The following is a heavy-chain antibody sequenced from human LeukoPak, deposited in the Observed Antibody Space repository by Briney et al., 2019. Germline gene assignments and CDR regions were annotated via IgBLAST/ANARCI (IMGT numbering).Heavy chain of an antibody. D-gene: IGHD5-12*01. CDR2: ISSSSSTI. CDR3: ARGGSGYDSDWVDY. Sequence: GGSLRLSCAASGFIFSSYSMNWVRQAPGKGLEWVSFISSSSSTIYYADSVKGRFTISRDNAKNSLYLQMNSLRAEDTAVYYCARGGSGYDSDWVDYWGQGTLVTVSS. V-gene: IGHV3-48*04. CDR1: GFIFSSYS. J-gene: IGHJ4*02.